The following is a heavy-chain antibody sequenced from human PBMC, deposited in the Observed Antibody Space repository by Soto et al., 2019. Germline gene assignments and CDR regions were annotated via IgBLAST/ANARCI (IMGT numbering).Heavy chain of an antibody. CDR3: WGYCSARSCSPLD. CDR2: ISYDGSNK. D-gene: IGHD2-15*01. Sequence: GGSLRLSCAASGLTFSSYAMSWVRQAPGKGLEWVAVISYDGSNKYYADSVKGRFTISRDNSKNTLYLQMNSLRAEDTAVYYCWGYCSARSCSPLDWGHGTLVTGSS. V-gene: IGHV3-30-3*01. J-gene: IGHJ4*01. CDR1: GLTFSSYA.